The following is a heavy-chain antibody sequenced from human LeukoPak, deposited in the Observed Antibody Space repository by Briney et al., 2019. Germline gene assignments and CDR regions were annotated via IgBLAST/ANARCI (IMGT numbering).Heavy chain of an antibody. Sequence: SETLSLTCTVSGGSISNYYWSWIRQPPGKGLEWIGYIYYSGSTNYNPSLKSRVTISVDTSKNQFSLKLSSVTAADTAVYYCASPYYYASGSFDVWGQGTLVTVSS. D-gene: IGHD3-10*01. V-gene: IGHV4-59*01. CDR3: ASPYYYASGSFDV. CDR1: GGSISNYY. J-gene: IGHJ4*02. CDR2: IYYSGST.